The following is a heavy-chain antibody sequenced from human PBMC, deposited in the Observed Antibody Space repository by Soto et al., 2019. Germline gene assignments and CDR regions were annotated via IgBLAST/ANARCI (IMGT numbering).Heavy chain of an antibody. CDR2: NIPIFGTA. Sequence: QVQLVQSGAEVKKPGSSVKVSCKASGGTFSSYAISWVRQAPGQGLEWMGGNIPIFGTANYAQKFQGRVTITADESTSTAYMELSSLRSEDTAVYYCARDCSGGSCSTYYYYYYGMDVWGQGTTVTVSS. V-gene: IGHV1-69*01. CDR3: ARDCSGGSCSTYYYYYYGMDV. CDR1: GGTFSSYA. J-gene: IGHJ6*02. D-gene: IGHD2-15*01.